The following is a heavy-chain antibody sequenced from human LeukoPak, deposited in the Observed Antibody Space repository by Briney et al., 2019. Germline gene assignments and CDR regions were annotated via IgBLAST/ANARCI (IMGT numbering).Heavy chain of an antibody. D-gene: IGHD2-15*01. Sequence: SETLSLICNVSGASINAYYWTWIRPSPEKGLEWIASMSYSGRTDSNPSLKSRVSMSVGPSKSQFSLRLTSVTAADTAIYYCAHQVVGTSNSFDVWGQGTFVAISS. V-gene: IGHV4-59*01. J-gene: IGHJ3*01. CDR1: GASINAYY. CDR2: MSYSGRT. CDR3: AHQVVGTSNSFDV.